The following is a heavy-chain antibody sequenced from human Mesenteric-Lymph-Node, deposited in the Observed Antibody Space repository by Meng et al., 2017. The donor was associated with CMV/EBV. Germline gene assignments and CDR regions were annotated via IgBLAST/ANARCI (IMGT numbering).Heavy chain of an antibody. J-gene: IGHJ6*02. D-gene: IGHD2-2*02. V-gene: IGHV4-59*01. CDR1: GGSISSYY. Sequence: SETLSLTCTVSGGSISSYYWSWIRQPPGKGLEWIGYIYYSGSTNYNPSLKSRVTISVDTSKNQFSLKLSSVTAADTAVYYCARDFYSCSSTSCYSGIGYYYAVDVWGQGTTVTVSS. CDR2: IYYSGST. CDR3: ARDFYSCSSTSCYSGIGYYYAVDV.